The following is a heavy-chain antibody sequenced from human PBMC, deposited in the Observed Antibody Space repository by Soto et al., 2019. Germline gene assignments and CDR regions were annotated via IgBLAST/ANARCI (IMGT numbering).Heavy chain of an antibody. D-gene: IGHD5-12*01. CDR1: GYTFTGYY. Sequence: GASVKVSCKASGYTFTGYYMHWVRQAPGQGLEWIGWINPNSGSTNYAQKFQDRVTITRDMSTSTAYMELSSLRSEDTAVYYCAASGYASVGAFDIWGQGTMVTVSS. J-gene: IGHJ3*02. V-gene: IGHV1-2*02. CDR3: AASGYASVGAFDI. CDR2: INPNSGST.